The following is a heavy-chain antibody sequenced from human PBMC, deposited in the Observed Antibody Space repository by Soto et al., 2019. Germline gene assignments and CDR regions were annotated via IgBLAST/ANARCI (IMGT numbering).Heavy chain of an antibody. CDR1: GYSFTSYW. D-gene: IGHD6-13*01. CDR2: IYPGDPDT. CDR3: ARLYSGIAAASNYGMDV. J-gene: IGHJ6*02. Sequence: PGESLKISCKCSGYSFTSYWIGWVRQMPGKGLEWMGIIYPGDPDTRYSPSFQGQVTISADKSISTAYLQWSSLKASDTAMHYCARLYSGIAAASNYGMDVWGQGTTVTSP. V-gene: IGHV5-51*01.